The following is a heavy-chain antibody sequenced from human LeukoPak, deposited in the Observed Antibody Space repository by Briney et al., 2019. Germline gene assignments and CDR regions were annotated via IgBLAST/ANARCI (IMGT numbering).Heavy chain of an antibody. CDR2: IWYDGSNK. CDR1: GFTFSSCG. Sequence: PGGSLRLSCAASGFTFSSCGMHWVRQAPGKGLEWVAVIWYDGSNKYYADSVKGRFTISRDNSKNTLYLQMNSLRAEDTAVYYCAKELGYYYYMDVWGKGTTVTVSS. J-gene: IGHJ6*03. D-gene: IGHD3-16*01. CDR3: AKELGYYYYMDV. V-gene: IGHV3-33*06.